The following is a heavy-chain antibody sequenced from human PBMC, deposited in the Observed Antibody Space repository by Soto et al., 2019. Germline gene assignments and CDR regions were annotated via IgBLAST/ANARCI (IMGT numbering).Heavy chain of an antibody. CDR2: IWYDGSNK. CDR1: GFTFSSYG. V-gene: IGHV3-33*01. CDR3: ARDPMVDDFWSGYYYGMDV. J-gene: IGHJ6*02. D-gene: IGHD3-3*01. Sequence: GSLRLSCAASGFTFSSYGMHWVRQAPGKGLEWVAVIWYDGSNKYYADSVKGRFTISRDNSKNTLYLQMNSLRAEDTAVYYCARDPMVDDFWSGYYYGMDVWGQGTTVTVSS.